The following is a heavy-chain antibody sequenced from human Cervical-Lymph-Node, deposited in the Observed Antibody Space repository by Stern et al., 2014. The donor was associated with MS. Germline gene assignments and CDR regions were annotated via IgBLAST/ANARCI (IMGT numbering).Heavy chain of an antibody. CDR2: FYRGHSDP. J-gene: IGHJ4*02. Sequence: EVQLVQSGAEVKKPGESLKISCKGSGYSFTANWIAWGRQMPGQGLAWRGIFYRGHSDPRYSPAFQGQVTISADKSISTAYLQWSSLKASDPAMYYCSRDYGDYAFDYWGQGTLVTVSS. D-gene: IGHD4-17*01. V-gene: IGHV5-51*01. CDR1: GYSFTANW. CDR3: SRDYGDYAFDY.